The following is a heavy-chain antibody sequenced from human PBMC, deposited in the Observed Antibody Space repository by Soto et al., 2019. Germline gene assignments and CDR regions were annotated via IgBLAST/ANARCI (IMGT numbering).Heavy chain of an antibody. D-gene: IGHD6-13*01. CDR1: GFTFRNHA. CDR3: ARDGQQLAPYSMDV. Sequence: QVQLVESGGGVVQPEMSLRLSCAASGFTFRNHAIHWVRQAPGKGLEWVAQIWYDGSNKYYADSVKGRFTISRDNSKNTMYLQMDSLRAEDTSVYYCARDGQQLAPYSMDVWGQGTTVTVSS. CDR2: IWYDGSNK. V-gene: IGHV3-33*01. J-gene: IGHJ6*02.